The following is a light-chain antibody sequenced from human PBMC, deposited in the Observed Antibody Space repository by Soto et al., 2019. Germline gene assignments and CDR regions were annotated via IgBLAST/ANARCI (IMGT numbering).Light chain of an antibody. Sequence: QSALTQPASVSGPAGQSITISCTGTSSDVGGYEYVSWYQQHPGRAPKLMIYEVSNRPSGVSNRFSGSKSGNTASLTISGLQAVDEADYYCSSYTSSSTLLFGTGTKVT. CDR3: SSYTSSSTLL. CDR1: SSDVGGYEY. J-gene: IGLJ1*01. V-gene: IGLV2-14*01. CDR2: EVS.